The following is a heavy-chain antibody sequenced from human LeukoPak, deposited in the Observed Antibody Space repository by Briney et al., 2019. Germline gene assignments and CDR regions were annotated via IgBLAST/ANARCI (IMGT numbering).Heavy chain of an antibody. V-gene: IGHV3-23*01. J-gene: IGHJ4*02. D-gene: IGHD5-18*01. CDR3: AKDVGGGYSYGYSFDY. CDR1: GFTFSSYA. CDR2: ISGSGGST. Sequence: GGSLRLSCAASGFTFSSYAMSWVRQAPGKGLEWGSAISGSGGSTYYADSVKGRFTISRDNSKNTLYLQMNSLRAEDTAVYYCAKDVGGGYSYGYSFDYWGQGTLVTVSS.